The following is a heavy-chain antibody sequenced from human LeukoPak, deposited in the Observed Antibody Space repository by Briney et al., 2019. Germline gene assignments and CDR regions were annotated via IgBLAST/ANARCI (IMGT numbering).Heavy chain of an antibody. CDR3: ARHDSFIPW. Sequence: GGSLRLSCAASGLKFTDYAMSWVRQAPGKGLEWVSGISDSGSSAYYTDSVKGRFTISRDNSKNTVYLQMSNLRVEDTAIYFCARHDSFIPWWGQGTLITVSS. CDR1: GLKFTDYA. CDR2: ISDSGSSA. J-gene: IGHJ4*02. D-gene: IGHD2-21*01. V-gene: IGHV3-23*01.